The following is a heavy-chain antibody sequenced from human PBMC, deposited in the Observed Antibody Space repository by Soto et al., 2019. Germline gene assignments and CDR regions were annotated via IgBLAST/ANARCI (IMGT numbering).Heavy chain of an antibody. CDR1: GGSISSGGYS. V-gene: IGHV4-30-2*01. Sequence: PSETLSLTCAVSGGSISSGGYSWSWIRQPPGKGLEWIGYIYHSGSTYYNPSLKSRVTISVDRSKNQFSLKLSSVTAADTAVYYCARLHLQARTAWGHRSYYFDYWGQGTLVTVSS. CDR3: ARLHLQARTAWGHRSYYFDY. J-gene: IGHJ4*02. CDR2: IYHSGST. D-gene: IGHD3-16*01.